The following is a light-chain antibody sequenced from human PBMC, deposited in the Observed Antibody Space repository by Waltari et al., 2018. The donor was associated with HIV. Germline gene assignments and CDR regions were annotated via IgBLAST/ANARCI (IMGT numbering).Light chain of an antibody. CDR3: CAYAGSTTYVI. CDR1: SGDVGGYNL. J-gene: IGLJ2*01. V-gene: IGLV2-23*02. Sequence: QFARTQPACVCGARGQSIRISGSGTSGDVGGYNLVSGYQQHPGKAPKLMIYEVSKRPSGVSNRFSGSKSGNTASLTISGLQAEDEADYYCCAYAGSTTYVIFGGGTKLTVL. CDR2: EVS.